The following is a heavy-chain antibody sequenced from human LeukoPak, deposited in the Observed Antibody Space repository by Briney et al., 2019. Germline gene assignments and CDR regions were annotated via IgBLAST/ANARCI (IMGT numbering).Heavy chain of an antibody. J-gene: IGHJ4*02. CDR2: ISYSGNT. CDR1: GGSISNYY. V-gene: IGHV4-59*12. CDR3: ARDGEMATIENYFEY. D-gene: IGHD5-24*01. Sequence: SETLSLTCTVSGGSISNYYWTWIRQPPGKGLEWIGFISYSGNTNYNPSLKSRVTISVDTSKNQFSLKLSSVTAADTAVYYCARDGEMATIENYFEYWGQGTLVTVSS.